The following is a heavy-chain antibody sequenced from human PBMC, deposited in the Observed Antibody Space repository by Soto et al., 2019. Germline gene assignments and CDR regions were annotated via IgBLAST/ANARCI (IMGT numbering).Heavy chain of an antibody. CDR1: GGSISSGDYY. CDR2: IYYSGST. V-gene: IGHV4-30-4*01. D-gene: IGHD3-9*01. Sequence: SETLSLTCTVSGGSISSGDYYWSWIRQPPGKGLEWIGYIYYSGSTYYNPSLKSRVTISVDTSKNQFSLKLSSVTAADTAVYYCARVRYFDWLLGYWGQGTLVTVSS. J-gene: IGHJ4*02. CDR3: ARVRYFDWLLGY.